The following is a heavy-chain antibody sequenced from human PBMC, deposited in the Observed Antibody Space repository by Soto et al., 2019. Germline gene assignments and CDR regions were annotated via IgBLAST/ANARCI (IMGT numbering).Heavy chain of an antibody. V-gene: IGHV3-30*18. Sequence: QVQLVESGGGVVQPGRSLRLSGAASGYTFSRHGMHWVRQAPGKGLEWVAVISYDGSKKYYEDSVKGRFTISRDNSKNTLYLQVNSLRAEDTAVYYCAKDRVESGLGEVDYWGQGTLVTVSS. J-gene: IGHJ4*02. CDR2: ISYDGSKK. CDR1: GYTFSRHG. CDR3: AKDRVESGLGEVDY. D-gene: IGHD3-16*01.